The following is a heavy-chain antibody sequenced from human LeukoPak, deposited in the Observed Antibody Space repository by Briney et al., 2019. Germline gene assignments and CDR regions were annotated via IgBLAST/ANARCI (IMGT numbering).Heavy chain of an antibody. CDR3: AKHGYCSGISCFFDF. V-gene: IGHV3-23*01. D-gene: IGHD2-2*03. CDR2: ISGSGPYT. Sequence: PGGSLRLSCAASGFTFSSYAMSWVRQAPGKGLEWVSGISGSGPYTFYTDSVKGRFTISRDSSKNTLYLQMNSLRAEDTALYYCAKHGYCSGISCFFDFWGQGTLVTESS. CDR1: GFTFSSYA. J-gene: IGHJ4*02.